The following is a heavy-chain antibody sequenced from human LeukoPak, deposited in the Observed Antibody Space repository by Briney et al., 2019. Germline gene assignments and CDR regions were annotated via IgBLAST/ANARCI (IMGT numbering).Heavy chain of an antibody. CDR1: GYTFTGYY. J-gene: IGHJ5*02. Sequence: ASVKVSCKASGYTFTGYYMHWVRQAPGQGLEWMGWINPNSGGTNYAQKFQGRVTMTRDTSISTAYMELSRLRSDDTAVYYCARDYDPTLRYFDWQRGNWFDPWGQGTLVTVSS. D-gene: IGHD3-9*01. V-gene: IGHV1-2*02. CDR2: INPNSGGT. CDR3: ARDYDPTLRYFDWQRGNWFDP.